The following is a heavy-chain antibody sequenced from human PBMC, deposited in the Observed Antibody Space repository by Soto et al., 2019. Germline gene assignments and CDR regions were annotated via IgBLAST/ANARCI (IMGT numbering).Heavy chain of an antibody. CDR1: GGSISRYY. Sequence: SETLSLTCTVSGGSISRYYWIWIRQPPGKGLEWIGYIYYSGSTNYNPSLKSRVTISVDTSKNQFSLKMSSVTAADTAVYYCARLATRYYFDYWGQGTLVTVSS. D-gene: IGHD1-1*01. J-gene: IGHJ4*02. CDR3: ARLATRYYFDY. CDR2: IYYSGST. V-gene: IGHV4-59*01.